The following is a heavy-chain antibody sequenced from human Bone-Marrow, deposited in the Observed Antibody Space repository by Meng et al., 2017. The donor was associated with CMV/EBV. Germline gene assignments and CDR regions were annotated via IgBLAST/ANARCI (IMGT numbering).Heavy chain of an antibody. D-gene: IGHD6-13*01. CDR2: IRYDGSNK. J-gene: IGHJ3*02. Sequence: GGSLRLSCAASGFTFSDYGMHWVRQAPGKGLEWVAFIRYDGSNKYYADSVKGRFTISRDNSKNTLYLQMNSLRAEDTAVYYCARARGEQQLVILDAFDIWGQGTMVTVSS. CDR3: ARARGEQQLVILDAFDI. CDR1: GFTFSDYG. V-gene: IGHV3-30*02.